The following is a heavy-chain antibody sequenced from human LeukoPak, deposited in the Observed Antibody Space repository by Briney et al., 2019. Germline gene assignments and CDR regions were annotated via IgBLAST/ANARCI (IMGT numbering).Heavy chain of an antibody. CDR1: GGSISSSSYY. D-gene: IGHD1-26*01. CDR3: INSGSYMYYFDY. V-gene: IGHV4-39*07. Sequence: SETLSLTCTVSGGSISSSSYYWGWIRQPPVKGLEWIGSIYYSGSTYYNPSLKSRVTISVDTSKNQFSLKLSSVTAADTAVYYCINSGSYMYYFDYWGQGTLVTVSS. J-gene: IGHJ4*02. CDR2: IYYSGST.